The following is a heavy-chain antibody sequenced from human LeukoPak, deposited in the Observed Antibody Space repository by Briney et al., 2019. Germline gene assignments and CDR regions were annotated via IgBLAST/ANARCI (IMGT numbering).Heavy chain of an antibody. V-gene: IGHV4-34*01. Sequence: SETLSLTCAVYGGSFSGYYWSWIRQPPGKGLEWIGEINHSGSTNYNPSLKSRVTISVDTSKNQFSLKLSSVTAADTAVYYCARGSNIFVVVPAAISGQYNFDYWGQGTLVTVSS. D-gene: IGHD2-2*02. CDR3: ARGSNIFVVVPAAISGQYNFDY. J-gene: IGHJ4*02. CDR1: GGSFSGYY. CDR2: INHSGST.